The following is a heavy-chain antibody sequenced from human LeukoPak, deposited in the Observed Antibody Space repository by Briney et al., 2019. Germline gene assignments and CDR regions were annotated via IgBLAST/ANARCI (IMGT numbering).Heavy chain of an antibody. CDR1: GGSISGSY. V-gene: IGHV4-59*01. J-gene: IGHJ4*02. CDR2: MYNSGST. D-gene: IGHD4-17*01. Sequence: SETLSLTCTVSGGSISGSYWSWIRQPPGKGLEWIAYMYNSGSTNYNPSLKSRVTISIDTSKNQFSLKLSPLTAADTAIYYCARGIESYGDYGYWGQGILATVSS. CDR3: ARGIESYGDYGY.